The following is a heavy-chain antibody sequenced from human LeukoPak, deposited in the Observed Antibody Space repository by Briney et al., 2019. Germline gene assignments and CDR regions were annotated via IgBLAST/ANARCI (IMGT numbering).Heavy chain of an antibody. D-gene: IGHD3-10*01. CDR1: GYTFTSYY. Sequence: ASVKVSCKASGYTFTSYYMHWVRQAPGQGLEWMGIINPSGGSTSYAQKFQGRVTMTTDTSTSTAYMELRSLRSDDTAVYYCARVESSMVRGVTGDYWGQGTLVTVSS. J-gene: IGHJ4*02. CDR2: INPSGGST. CDR3: ARVESSMVRGVTGDY. V-gene: IGHV1-46*01.